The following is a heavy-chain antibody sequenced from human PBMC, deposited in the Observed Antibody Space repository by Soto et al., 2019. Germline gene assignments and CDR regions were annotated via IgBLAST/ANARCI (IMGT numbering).Heavy chain of an antibody. J-gene: IGHJ4*02. D-gene: IGHD2-2*01. CDR1: GFTFSSYA. CDR3: AKDRCGGQIVVVPAALDY. CDR2: ISYDGSNK. V-gene: IGHV3-30-3*01. Sequence: PGGSLRLSCAASGFTFSSYAMHWVRQAPGKGLEWVAVISYDGSNKYYADSVKGRFTISRDNSKNTLYLQMNSLRAEDTAVYYCAKDRCGGQIVVVPAALDYWGQGTLVTVSS.